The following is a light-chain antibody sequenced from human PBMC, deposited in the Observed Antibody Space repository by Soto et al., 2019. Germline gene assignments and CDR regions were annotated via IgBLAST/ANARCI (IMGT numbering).Light chain of an antibody. CDR3: QQYNSWPPIT. V-gene: IGKV3-15*01. Sequence: EIVMTQSPGTLSVSPGEGATLFCRASQSVRTKLAWYQQRAGQAPRLLMYGASTRATGIPDRFSGSGSGTEFTLTISSLQSEDFAVYYCQQYNSWPPITFGQGTRLDVK. CDR1: QSVRTK. J-gene: IGKJ5*01. CDR2: GAS.